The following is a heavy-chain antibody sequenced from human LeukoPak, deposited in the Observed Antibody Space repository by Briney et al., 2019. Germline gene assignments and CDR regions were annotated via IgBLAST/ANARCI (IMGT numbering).Heavy chain of an antibody. Sequence: GGSLRLSCAASGFTFSSYAMSWVRQAPGKGLEWVSAISSSGGSTYYADSVKGRFTISRENSKNTLYLQMNSLRAEDTAVYYCAKGHDFWGGWFDPWGQGTLVTVSS. CDR1: GFTFSSYA. J-gene: IGHJ5*02. V-gene: IGHV3-23*01. CDR2: ISSSGGST. D-gene: IGHD3-3*01. CDR3: AKGHDFWGGWFDP.